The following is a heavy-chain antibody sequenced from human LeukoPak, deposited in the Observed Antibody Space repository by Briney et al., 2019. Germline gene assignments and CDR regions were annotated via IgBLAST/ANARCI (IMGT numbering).Heavy chain of an antibody. Sequence: ASVKVSCKASGGTFSSYAISWVRQAPGQGLEWMGWINPNSGGTNYAQKFQGRVTMTRDTSISTAYMELSRLRSDDTAVYYCARTLLSGSYVRRSFYYFDHWGQGTLVTVSS. CDR2: INPNSGGT. CDR1: GGTFSSYA. CDR3: ARTLLSGSYVRRSFYYFDH. V-gene: IGHV1-2*02. J-gene: IGHJ4*02. D-gene: IGHD1-26*01.